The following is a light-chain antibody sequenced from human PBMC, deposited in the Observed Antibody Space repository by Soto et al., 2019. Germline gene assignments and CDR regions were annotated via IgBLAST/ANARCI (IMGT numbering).Light chain of an antibody. CDR1: SSYVGGYNY. V-gene: IGLV2-14*01. Sequence: QSVLTQPASVSGSPGQSITISCTGTSSYVGGYNYASWYQQHPGKAPKLMIYDVSNRPSGVSNRFSGSKSGNTASLTISGLQAEDEADYYCSSYTSSSTQVFGTGTKVTVL. CDR2: DVS. CDR3: SSYTSSSTQV. J-gene: IGLJ1*01.